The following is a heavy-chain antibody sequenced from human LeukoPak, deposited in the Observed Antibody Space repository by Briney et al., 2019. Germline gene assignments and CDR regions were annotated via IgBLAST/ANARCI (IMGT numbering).Heavy chain of an antibody. CDR1: GYSFTDYA. J-gene: IGHJ4*02. Sequence: ASVKVSCKASGYSFTDYAMHWVRQAPGQRLEWMGWINAANGSTKYSQKFQGRVTITRDTSASTAYMELSSLRSEDTAVYYCASGWVFVLTGTEFDYWGQGTLVTVSS. V-gene: IGHV1-3*01. D-gene: IGHD1-20*01. CDR3: ASGWVFVLTGTEFDY. CDR2: INAANGST.